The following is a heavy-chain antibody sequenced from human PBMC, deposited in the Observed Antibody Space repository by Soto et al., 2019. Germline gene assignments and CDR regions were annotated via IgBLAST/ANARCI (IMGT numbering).Heavy chain of an antibody. CDR1: GFTFSSYA. CDR2: ISGSGGST. V-gene: IGHV3-23*01. J-gene: IGHJ4*02. CDR3: ANSIPSGTGGYSYGYFDY. Sequence: PGGSLRLSCAASGFTFSSYAMSWVRQAPGRGLEWVSAISGSGGSTYYADSVKGRFTISRDNSKNTLYLQMNSLRAEDTAVYYCANSIPSGTGGYSYGYFDYWGQGTLVTVSS. D-gene: IGHD5-18*01.